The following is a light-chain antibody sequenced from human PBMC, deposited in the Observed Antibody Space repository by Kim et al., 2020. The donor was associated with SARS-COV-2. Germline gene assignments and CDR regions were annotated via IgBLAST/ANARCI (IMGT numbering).Light chain of an antibody. Sequence: PGTTITLTCGCITGTVSSCHLPYWVQPKPGQAPRTVIYETINKQPLTPARFSGSLLWGRAALTLSGAQAEDEADYFCLLFYNGARVFGGGTQLTVL. CDR1: TGTVSSCHL. J-gene: IGLJ2*01. V-gene: IGLV7-46*01. CDR2: ETI. CDR3: LLFYNGARV.